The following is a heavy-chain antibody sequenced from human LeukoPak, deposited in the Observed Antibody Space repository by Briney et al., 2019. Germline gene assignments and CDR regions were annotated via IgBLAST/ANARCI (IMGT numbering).Heavy chain of an antibody. CDR2: IYYSGST. Sequence: SETLSLTCTVSGGSISSSSYYWGWLRQPPGKGLEWIGSIYYSGSTYYNPSLKSRVTISVDTSKNQFSLKLSSVTAADTAVYYCARLDDSSGYYYPWGQGTLVTVSS. CDR3: ARLDDSSGYYYP. J-gene: IGHJ5*02. D-gene: IGHD3-22*01. V-gene: IGHV4-39*01. CDR1: GGSISSSSYY.